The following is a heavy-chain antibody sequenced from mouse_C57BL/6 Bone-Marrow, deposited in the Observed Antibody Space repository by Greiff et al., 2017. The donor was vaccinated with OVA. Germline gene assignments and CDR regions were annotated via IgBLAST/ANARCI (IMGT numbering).Heavy chain of an antibody. V-gene: IGHV1-74*01. CDR3: AITLYWFAY. Sequence: HVQLQPPWAELVKPGASVKVSCKASGYTFTSYWMHWVKQRPGQGLEWIGRIHPSDSDTNYNQKFKGKATLTVDKSSSTAYMQLSSLTSEDSAVYYCAITLYWFAYWGQGTLVTVSA. CDR2: IHPSDSDT. D-gene: IGHD6-1*01. CDR1: GYTFTSYW. J-gene: IGHJ3*01.